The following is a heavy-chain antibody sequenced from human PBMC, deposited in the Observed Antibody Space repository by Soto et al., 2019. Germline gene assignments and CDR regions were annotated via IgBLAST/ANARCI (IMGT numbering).Heavy chain of an antibody. J-gene: IGHJ6*02. CDR2: INPSGGST. V-gene: IGHV1-46*01. CDR3: ARDRSCSGGSCYSRVSYEYYYYGMDV. CDR1: GYTFTSYY. D-gene: IGHD2-15*01. Sequence: ASVKVSCKASGYTFTSYYMHWVRQAPGQGLEWMGIINPSGGSTSYAQKFQGRVTMTRDTSTSTVYMELSSLRSEDTAVYYCARDRSCSGGSCYSRVSYEYYYYGMDVWGQGTTVTVSS.